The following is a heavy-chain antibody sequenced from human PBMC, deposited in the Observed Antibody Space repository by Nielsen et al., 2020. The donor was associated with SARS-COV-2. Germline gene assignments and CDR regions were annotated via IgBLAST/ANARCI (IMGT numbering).Heavy chain of an antibody. V-gene: IGHV4-39*07. CDR3: AREGPPFDL. CDR2: ISYTGTT. J-gene: IGHJ2*01. Sequence: SETLSLTCSVSGGSYWGWIRQPPGKGLEWIGTISYTGTTYYNPSLKSRVTISVDTSKNQFSLKLSSVTAADTAVYYCAREGPPFDLWGRGTLVTVSS. CDR1: GGSY.